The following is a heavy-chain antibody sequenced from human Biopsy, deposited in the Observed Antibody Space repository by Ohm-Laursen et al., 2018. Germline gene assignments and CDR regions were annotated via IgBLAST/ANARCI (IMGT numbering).Heavy chain of an antibody. V-gene: IGHV4-4*07. CDR3: ARDLPSSYYYAMDV. CDR1: GDSISIYY. CDR2: TYKGGNT. J-gene: IGHJ6*02. Sequence: SETLSLTCTVSGDSISIYYWSWIRQPAGKGLEWIGHTYKGGNTNHNPSLKGRVSMSVDTSKNQLSLTLRSVTAADTAAYYCARDLPSSYYYAMDVWGQGTTVTVSS.